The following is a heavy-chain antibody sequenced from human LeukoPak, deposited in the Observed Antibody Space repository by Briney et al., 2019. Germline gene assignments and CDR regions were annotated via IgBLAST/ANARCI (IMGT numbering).Heavy chain of an antibody. Sequence: PGGSLRLSCAASGFIFSSYSMTWVRQAPGKGLEWVSFISSSSSYIYYADSAKGRFTISRDNAKNSLYLQMTSLRAEDTAVYYCARSGEFGEYGMDVWGQGTTVTVSS. D-gene: IGHD3-10*01. CDR2: ISSSSSYI. CDR1: GFIFSSYS. V-gene: IGHV3-21*06. CDR3: ARSGEFGEYGMDV. J-gene: IGHJ6*02.